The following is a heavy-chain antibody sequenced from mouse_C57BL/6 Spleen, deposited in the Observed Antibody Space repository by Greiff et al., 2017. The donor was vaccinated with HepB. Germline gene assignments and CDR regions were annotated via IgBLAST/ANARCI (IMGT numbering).Heavy chain of an antibody. CDR1: GFTFSNYW. CDR3: SRIGEGWLLRWYFDV. Sequence: EVMLVESGGGLVQPGGSMKLSCVASGFTFSNYWMNWVRQSPEKGLEWVAQIRLKSDNYATHYAESVKGRFTISRDDSKSSVYLQMNNLRAEDTGIYYCSRIGEGWLLRWYFDVWGTGTTVTVSS. CDR2: IRLKSDNYAT. J-gene: IGHJ1*03. D-gene: IGHD2-3*01. V-gene: IGHV6-3*01.